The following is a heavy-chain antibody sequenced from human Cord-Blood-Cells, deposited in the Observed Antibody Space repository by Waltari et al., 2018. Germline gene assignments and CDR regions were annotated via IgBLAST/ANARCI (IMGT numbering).Heavy chain of an antibody. CDR1: GGSISSSSYS. CDR3: ATPRRAMYYYDSSGYSDYAFDI. Sequence: QLQLQESGPGLVKPSETLSLTCTVSGGSISSSSYSWGWIRQPPGKGLEWIGSIYYSGAAYYNPSLKSRVTISVDTSKNQFSLKLSSVTAADTAVYYCATPRRAMYYYDSSGYSDYAFDIWGQGTMVTVSS. CDR2: IYYSGAA. D-gene: IGHD3-22*01. J-gene: IGHJ3*02. V-gene: IGHV4-39*01.